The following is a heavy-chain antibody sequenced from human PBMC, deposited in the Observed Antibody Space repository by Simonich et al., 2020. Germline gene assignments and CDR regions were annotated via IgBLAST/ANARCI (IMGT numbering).Heavy chain of an antibody. CDR2: FSDYNGNT. CDR1: GYTFTSYG. D-gene: IGHD2-15*01. Sequence: QVQRVQSGAEVKKPGASVKVSCKASGYTFTSYGISWVRQAPGQGLEWMGRFSDYNGNTNDAQKLQGRVTMTTDTSTSTASMELRSLRSDDTAVYYCARASRGTWWYYYFDYWGQGTLVTVSS. J-gene: IGHJ4*02. V-gene: IGHV1-18*01. CDR3: ARASRGTWWYYYFDY.